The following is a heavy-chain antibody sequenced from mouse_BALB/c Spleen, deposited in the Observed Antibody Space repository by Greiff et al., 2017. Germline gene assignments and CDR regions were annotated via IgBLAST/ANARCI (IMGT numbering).Heavy chain of an antibody. V-gene: IGHV3-2*02. CDR3: ARWNGYFDY. CDR2: ISYSGST. CDR1: GYSITSDYA. Sequence: EVQRVESGPGLVKPSQSLSLTCTVTGYSITSDYAWNWIRQFPGNKLEWMGYISYSGSTSYNPSLKSRISITRDTSKNQFFLQLNSVTTEDTATYYCARWNGYFDYWGQGTTLTVSS. J-gene: IGHJ2*01.